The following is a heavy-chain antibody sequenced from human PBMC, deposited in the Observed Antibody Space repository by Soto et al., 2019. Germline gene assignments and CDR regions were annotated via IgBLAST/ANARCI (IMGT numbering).Heavy chain of an antibody. D-gene: IGHD2-15*01. CDR3: ARGQVVVVAAYYGMDV. CDR2: IIPIFGTA. Sequence: SVKVSCKASGGTFSSYAISWVRQAPGQGLEWMGGIIPIFGTANYAQKFQGRVTITADESTSTAYMELSSLRSEDTAVYYCARGQVVVVAAYYGMDVWGQGPTVTV. CDR1: GGTFSSYA. V-gene: IGHV1-69*13. J-gene: IGHJ6*02.